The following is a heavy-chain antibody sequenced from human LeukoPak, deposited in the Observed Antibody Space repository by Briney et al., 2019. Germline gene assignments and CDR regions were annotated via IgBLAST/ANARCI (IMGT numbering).Heavy chain of an antibody. V-gene: IGHV3-30*03. CDR3: ARYGGLYYFDY. D-gene: IGHD4-23*01. CDR1: GFTFSSYG. CDR2: ISYDGSNK. J-gene: IGHJ4*02. Sequence: GRSLRLSCAASGFTFSSYGMHWVRQAPGKGLEWVAVISYDGSNKYYADSVKGRFTISRDNSKNTLYLQMNSLRAEDTAVYYCARYGGLYYFDYWGQGTLVTVSS.